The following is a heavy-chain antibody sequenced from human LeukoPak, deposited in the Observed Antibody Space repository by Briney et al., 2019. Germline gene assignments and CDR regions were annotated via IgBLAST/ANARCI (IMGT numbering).Heavy chain of an antibody. CDR1: GFTFSSYT. D-gene: IGHD5-12*01. V-gene: IGHV3-48*01. J-gene: IGHJ3*02. CDR2: ISSSSSTI. Sequence: GGSLRLSCAASGFTFSSYTMNWVRQAPGKGLGGVSKISSSSSTIYYADSVKGRFTISRDNAKNSLYLQMNSLRAEDTAVYYCARDSPQTLAILHAFDIWGHGTMVTVSS. CDR3: ARDSPQTLAILHAFDI.